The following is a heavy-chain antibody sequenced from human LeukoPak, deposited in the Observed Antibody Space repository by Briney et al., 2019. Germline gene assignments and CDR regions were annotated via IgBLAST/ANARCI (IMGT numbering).Heavy chain of an antibody. V-gene: IGHV3-21*01. D-gene: IGHD3-22*01. J-gene: IGHJ4*02. CDR1: GFTFSSYS. CDR2: ISSSSSYI. Sequence: PGGSLRLSCAASGFTFSSYSMNWVRQAPGKGLEWVSSISSSSSYIYYADSVKGRFTISRDNAKNSLYLQMNSLRAEDTAVYYCARVPQRGYYDSSGYWGQGTLVTVSS. CDR3: ARVPQRGYYDSSGY.